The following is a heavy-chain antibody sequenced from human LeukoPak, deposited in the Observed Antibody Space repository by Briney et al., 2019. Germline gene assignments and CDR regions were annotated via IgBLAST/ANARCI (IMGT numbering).Heavy chain of an antibody. V-gene: IGHV1-46*01. J-gene: IGHJ4*02. D-gene: IGHD3-16*02. Sequence: PGGSLRLSCAASGFTFSRYAMHWVRQAPGQGLEWMGIINPSGGSTSYAQKFQGRVTMTRDTSTSTVYMELSSLRSEDTAVYYCARDIWNDYVWGSYRPNFDYWGQGTLVTVSS. CDR1: GFTFSRYA. CDR3: ARDIWNDYVWGSYRPNFDY. CDR2: INPSGGST.